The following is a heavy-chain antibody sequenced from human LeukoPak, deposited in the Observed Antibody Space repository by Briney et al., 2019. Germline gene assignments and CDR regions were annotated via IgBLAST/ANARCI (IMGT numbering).Heavy chain of an antibody. CDR2: INTDGSST. D-gene: IGHD4-17*01. V-gene: IGHV3-74*01. CDR3: AKDAGTTAKLPDY. J-gene: IGHJ4*02. CDR1: GFTFSSYW. Sequence: GGSLRLSCAASGFTFSSYWMHWVRQAPGKGLVWVSRINTDGSSTNYADSAKGRFTISRDNAKNTLYLQMNSLRAEDTAVYYCAKDAGTTAKLPDYWGQGTLVTVSS.